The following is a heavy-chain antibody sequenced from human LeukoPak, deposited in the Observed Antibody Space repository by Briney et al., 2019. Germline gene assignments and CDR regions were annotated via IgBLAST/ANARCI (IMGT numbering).Heavy chain of an antibody. CDR1: GFTFSSYA. CDR3: AKASLYCTNGVCYSRAFDI. Sequence: GGSLRLSCAASGFTFSSYAMSWVRQAPGKGLEWVSAISGSGGSTYYADSVKGRFTISRDNSKNTLYLQMNSLRAEDTAVYYCAKASLYCTNGVCYSRAFDIWGQGTMVTVSS. CDR2: ISGSGGST. V-gene: IGHV3-23*01. J-gene: IGHJ3*02. D-gene: IGHD2-8*01.